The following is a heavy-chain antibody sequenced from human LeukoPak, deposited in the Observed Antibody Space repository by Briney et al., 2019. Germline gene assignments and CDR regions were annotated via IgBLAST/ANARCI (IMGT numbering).Heavy chain of an antibody. V-gene: IGHV3-49*04. CDR1: GFTFGDYA. CDR2: IRSKAYGGTT. Sequence: PGGSLRLSCTASGFTFGDYAMSWVRQAPGKGLEWVGFIRSKAYGGTTDYAASVKGRFTISRDDSKSIAYLQMNSLKTEDTAVYYCTRASTDGYDYWGQGTLVTVSS. D-gene: IGHD5-24*01. CDR3: TRASTDGYDY. J-gene: IGHJ4*02.